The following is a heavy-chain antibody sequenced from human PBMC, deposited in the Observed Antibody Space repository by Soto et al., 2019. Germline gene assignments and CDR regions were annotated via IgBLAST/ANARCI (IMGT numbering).Heavy chain of an antibody. V-gene: IGHV3-23*01. CDR3: AKGDRSSGWL. CDR1: GFTFSIYA. D-gene: IGHD6-19*01. J-gene: IGHJ4*02. Sequence: GGSLRLSCAASGFTFSIYAMSWVRQAPGKGLEWVSAISGGGGTTYYADSVKGRFTISRDNSKNTLYLQMTSLRAEDTAVYYCAKGDRSSGWLWGQGTLVTVSS. CDR2: ISGGGGTT.